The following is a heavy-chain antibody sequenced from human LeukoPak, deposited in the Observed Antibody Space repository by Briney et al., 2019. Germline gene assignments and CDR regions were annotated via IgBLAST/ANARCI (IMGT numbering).Heavy chain of an antibody. D-gene: IGHD3-22*01. CDR1: GFTFSNYG. V-gene: IGHV3-33*01. CDR2: MWFDGIRK. Sequence: GGALRLSCAASGFTFSNYGMHWVRQVPGKGREWVAVMWFDGIRKYYADSVKGRLTISRDNSKNTLYLQMNSLRAEDTAVYYCARDLEDSSPFGAFDMWGQGTMVSVSS. CDR3: ARDLEDSSPFGAFDM. J-gene: IGHJ3*02.